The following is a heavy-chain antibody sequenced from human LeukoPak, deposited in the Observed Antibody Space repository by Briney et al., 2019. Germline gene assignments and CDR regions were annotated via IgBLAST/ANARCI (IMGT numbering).Heavy chain of an antibody. Sequence: SETLSLTCAVYGGSFSGYYWSWTRQPPGKGLEWIGEINHSGSTNYNPSLKSRVTISVDTSKNQFSLKLSSVTAADTAVYYCARPKGPKYNWFDPWGQGTLVTVSS. CDR3: ARPKGPKYNWFDP. J-gene: IGHJ5*02. CDR1: GGSFSGYY. V-gene: IGHV4-34*01. CDR2: INHSGST.